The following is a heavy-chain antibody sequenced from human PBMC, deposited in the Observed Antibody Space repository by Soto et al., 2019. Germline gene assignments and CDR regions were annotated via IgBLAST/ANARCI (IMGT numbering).Heavy chain of an antibody. D-gene: IGHD2-2*01. J-gene: IGHJ4*02. V-gene: IGHV3-30*18. CDR1: GFTFSSHG. CDR2: ISYDGSNE. Sequence: GGSLRLSCAASGFTFSSHGMHWLRQAPGKGLEWVTVISYDGSNEYYADSVKGRFTISRDNSKNTLYLQMNSLRAEDTAVYYCAKERMEQYQLLPLIDYWGQGTLVTISS. CDR3: AKERMEQYQLLPLIDY.